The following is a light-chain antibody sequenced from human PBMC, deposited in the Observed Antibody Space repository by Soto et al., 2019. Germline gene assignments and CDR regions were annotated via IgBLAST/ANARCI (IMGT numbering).Light chain of an antibody. CDR3: QQHDSSWT. CDR2: GAS. CDR1: PSVSSNY. V-gene: IGKV3-20*01. Sequence: IVLKQSPGTLSLSPWERATLSCRASPSVSSNYLAWYQQKPGQAPRLLIYGASSRATGIPDRFSGSGSGTDFTLTINRLEPEDFALFYCQQHDSSWTFGQGTKVDIK. J-gene: IGKJ1*01.